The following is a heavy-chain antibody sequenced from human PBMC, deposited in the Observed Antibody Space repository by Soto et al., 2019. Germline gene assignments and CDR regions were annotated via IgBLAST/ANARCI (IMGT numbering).Heavy chain of an antibody. V-gene: IGHV2-26*01. CDR2: IFSNDEK. CDR3: ARIPLPSIAARRYYYYYGMDV. J-gene: IGHJ6*02. D-gene: IGHD6-6*01. Sequence: SGPTLVNPTETLTLTCTVSGFSLSNARMGVSWIRQPPGKALEWLAHIFSNDEKSYSTSLKSRLTISKDTSKSQVVLTMTNMAPVDRATYYCARIPLPSIAARRYYYYYGMDVWGQGTTVTVSS. CDR1: GFSLSNARMG.